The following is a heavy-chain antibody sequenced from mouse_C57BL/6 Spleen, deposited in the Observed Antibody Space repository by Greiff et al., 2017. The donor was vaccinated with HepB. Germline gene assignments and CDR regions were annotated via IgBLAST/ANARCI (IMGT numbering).Heavy chain of an antibody. D-gene: IGHD2-4*01. Sequence: QVQLQQPGAELVKPGASVKLSCKASGYTFTSYWMHWVKQRPGQGLEWIGMIHPNSGSTNYNEKFKSKATLTVDKSSSTAYMQLSSLTSEDSAVYYCARSGPTMITTVPFAYWGQGTLVTVSA. CDR1: GYTFTSYW. CDR3: ARSGPTMITTVPFAY. J-gene: IGHJ3*01. V-gene: IGHV1-64*01. CDR2: IHPNSGST.